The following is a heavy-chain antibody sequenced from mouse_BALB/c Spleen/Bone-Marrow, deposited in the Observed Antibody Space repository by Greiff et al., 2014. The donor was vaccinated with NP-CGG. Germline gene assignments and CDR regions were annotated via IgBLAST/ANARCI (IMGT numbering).Heavy chain of an antibody. V-gene: IGHV14-3*02. CDR2: IDPANGNT. D-gene: IGHD1-1*01. CDR1: GFNIKDTY. J-gene: IGHJ3*01. Sequence: VQLQQPGAELVKPGAPVKLSCTASGFNIKDTYMHWVKQRPEQGLEWIGRIDPANGNTKYDPKFQGKATITADTSPNTAYLQLSSLTSEDTAVYYCAIYYYGSSGFAYWGQGTLVTVS. CDR3: AIYYYGSSGFAY.